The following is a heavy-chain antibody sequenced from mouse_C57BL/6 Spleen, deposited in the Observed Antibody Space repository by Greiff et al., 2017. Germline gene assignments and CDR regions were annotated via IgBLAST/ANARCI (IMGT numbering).Heavy chain of an antibody. J-gene: IGHJ4*01. Sequence: VKLVESGAELVRPGTSVKMSCKASGYTFTNYWIGWAKQRPGHGLEWIGDIYPGGGYTNYNEKFKGKATLTADKSSSTAYMQFSSLTSEDSAIYYCARELGSYYAMDYWGQGTSVTVSS. D-gene: IGHD4-1*01. CDR1: GYTFTNYW. CDR2: IYPGGGYT. CDR3: ARELGSYYAMDY. V-gene: IGHV1-63*01.